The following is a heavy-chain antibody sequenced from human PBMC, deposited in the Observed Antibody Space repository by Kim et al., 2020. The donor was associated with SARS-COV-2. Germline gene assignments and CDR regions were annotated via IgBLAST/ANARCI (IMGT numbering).Heavy chain of an antibody. CDR1: GGSISSYY. V-gene: IGHV4-59*13. CDR3: ARVGNYDFWSGYPYYYGMDV. D-gene: IGHD3-3*01. CDR2: IYYSGST. Sequence: SETLSLTCTVSGGSISSYYWSWIRQPPGKGLEWIGYIYYSGSTNYNPSLKSRVTISVDTSKNQFSLKLSSVTAADTAVYYCARVGNYDFWSGYPYYYGMDVWGQGTTVTVSS. J-gene: IGHJ6*02.